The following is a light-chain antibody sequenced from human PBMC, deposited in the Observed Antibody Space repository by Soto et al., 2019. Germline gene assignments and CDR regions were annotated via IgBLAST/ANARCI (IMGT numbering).Light chain of an antibody. CDR3: QQHNAWPLT. CDR2: VAS. V-gene: IGKV3-15*01. Sequence: IVLTQSPPILPVSPGERATLTCRASQTVGTSLAWYQQKPGQAPRLLIYVASTRATGVPSRFSGSGAGTEFALTISDLQSEDFAVYYCQQHNAWPLTFGGGTKVEIK. J-gene: IGKJ4*01. CDR1: QTVGTS.